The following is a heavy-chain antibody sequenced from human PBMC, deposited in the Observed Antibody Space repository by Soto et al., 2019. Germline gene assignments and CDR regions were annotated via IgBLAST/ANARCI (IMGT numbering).Heavy chain of an antibody. D-gene: IGHD6-19*01. CDR1: GDRVSSNSAA. CDR2: TYYRSKWYN. V-gene: IGHV6-1*01. J-gene: IGHJ6*02. CDR3: ARDGYSSGWTGYYYYGMDV. Sequence: SKTLSLTCAISGDRVSSNSAAWNWIRLSPSRGLEWLGRTYYRSKWYNDYAVSVKSRITINPDTSKNQFSLQLNSVTPEDTAVYYCARDGYSSGWTGYYYYGMDVWGQGTTVTVSS.